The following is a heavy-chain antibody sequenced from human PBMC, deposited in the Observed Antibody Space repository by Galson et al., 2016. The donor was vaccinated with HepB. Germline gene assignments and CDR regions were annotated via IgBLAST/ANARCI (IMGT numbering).Heavy chain of an antibody. CDR2: ISYDGSGQ. D-gene: IGHD1-26*01. V-gene: IGHV3-30*03. Sequence: SLRLSCAASGFSLKTYAVHWVRQAPGKGLDWVAVISYDGSGQFYANSVKGRFTISRDNSKNTVYLQMNSLRPEDTAVYYCARVGDSYASTGYFYPPYFDYWGQGTLVVVSS. CDR3: ARVGDSYASTGYFYPPYFDY. CDR1: GFSLKTYA. J-gene: IGHJ4*02.